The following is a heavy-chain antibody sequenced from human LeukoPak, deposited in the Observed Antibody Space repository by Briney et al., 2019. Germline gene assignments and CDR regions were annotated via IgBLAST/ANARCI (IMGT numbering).Heavy chain of an antibody. J-gene: IGHJ4*02. V-gene: IGHV1-46*01. CDR1: GYTFTNYD. Sequence: GASVKVSCRTSGYTFTNYDINWVRQAPGQGLEWMGIINPSGGSTSYAQKFQGRVTMTRDTSTSTVYMELSSLRSEDTAVYYCARPQGGSSWYLDFDYWGQGTLVTVSS. D-gene: IGHD6-13*01. CDR2: INPSGGST. CDR3: ARPQGGSSWYLDFDY.